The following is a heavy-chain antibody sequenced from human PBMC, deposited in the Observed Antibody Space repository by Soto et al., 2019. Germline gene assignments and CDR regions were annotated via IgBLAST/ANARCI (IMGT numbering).Heavy chain of an antibody. CDR1: GGTFSSHA. J-gene: IGHJ6*02. Sequence: AVKLSCKASGGTFSSHAISWVRQAPGQGLEWMGGITPMFGTSKHAQKFQGRVTMTADKSTSTAYMELTGLRSDDTAVYYCARQNYSFCRSWGYHYRMAVRGQRTTVIVSS. CDR3: ARQNYSFCRSWGYHYRMAV. CDR2: ITPMFGTS. V-gene: IGHV1-69*06. D-gene: IGHD6-13*01.